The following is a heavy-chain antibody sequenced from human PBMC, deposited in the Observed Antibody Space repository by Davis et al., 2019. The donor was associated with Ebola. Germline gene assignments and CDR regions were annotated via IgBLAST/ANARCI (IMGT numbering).Heavy chain of an antibody. CDR3: AREGGYGGNSELY. V-gene: IGHV1-69*13. D-gene: IGHD4-23*01. CDR2: IIPIFGTA. J-gene: IGHJ4*02. CDR1: GGTFSSYA. Sequence: SVKVSCKASGGTFSSYAISWVRQAPGQGLEWMGGIIPIFGTANYAQKFQGRVTITADESTSTAYMELSSLRSEDTAVYYCAREGGYGGNSELYWGQGTLVTVSS.